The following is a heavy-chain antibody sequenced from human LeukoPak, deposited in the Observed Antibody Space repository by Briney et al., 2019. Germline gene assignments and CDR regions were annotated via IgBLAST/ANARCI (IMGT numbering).Heavy chain of an antibody. CDR1: GLTFSRSG. CDR3: AKDLALPNLNYNYYALDV. J-gene: IGHJ6*02. V-gene: IGHV3-30*18. Sequence: GGSLRLSSAASGLTFSRSGFHWVRQAPGKGLEWVAVISYDGRDIQYADSVKGRFTISRDDAQNTVVLQMNSLRAEDTALYYCAKDLALPNLNYNYYALDVWGQGTTVTVSS. CDR2: ISYDGRDI.